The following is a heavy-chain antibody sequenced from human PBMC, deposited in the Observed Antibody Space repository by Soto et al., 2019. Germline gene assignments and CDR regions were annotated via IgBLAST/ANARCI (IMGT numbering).Heavy chain of an antibody. CDR2: ISGSGGST. J-gene: IGHJ4*02. Sequence: GGTLKIYCAASELTFSSYAMSWVRQAPGKGLEWVSAISGSGGSTYNADSVKGRFTISRDNSKNTLYLQMNSLRAEDTAVYYCAKGAYSSGYYDDYWGPGTLVTVSS. CDR1: ELTFSSYA. CDR3: AKGAYSSGYYDDY. V-gene: IGHV3-23*01. D-gene: IGHD3-22*01.